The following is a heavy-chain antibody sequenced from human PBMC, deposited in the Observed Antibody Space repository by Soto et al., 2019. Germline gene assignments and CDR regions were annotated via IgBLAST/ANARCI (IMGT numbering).Heavy chain of an antibody. CDR2: IIPILGIA. D-gene: IGHD2-2*03. V-gene: IGHV1-69*08. Sequence: QVQLVQSGAEVKKPGSSVNVSCKASGGTFSSYNISWVRQAPGQGLEWMGRIIPILGIANYAQKFQGRVTITSDKSTSTAYMGLSSLRSEDTAVYYCARDLGYCSSTSCSAFDICCQGTMVTVSS. CDR1: GGTFSSYN. J-gene: IGHJ3*02. CDR3: ARDLGYCSSTSCSAFDI.